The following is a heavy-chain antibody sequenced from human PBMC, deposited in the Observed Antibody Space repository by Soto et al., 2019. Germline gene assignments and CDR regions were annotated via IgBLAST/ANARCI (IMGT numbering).Heavy chain of an antibody. CDR3: ARFGTYYDSSGFAY. D-gene: IGHD3-22*01. CDR2: IDSDGTST. CDR1: GFTLSHNW. Sequence: LRLSCAASGFTLSHNWMHWVRQGPGKGLEWVSRIDSDGTSTTYADSVKGRFTISRDNAKNTLYLQMNSLRAEDTAVYYCARFGTYYDSSGFAYWGQGTLVTVSS. V-gene: IGHV3-74*01. J-gene: IGHJ1*01.